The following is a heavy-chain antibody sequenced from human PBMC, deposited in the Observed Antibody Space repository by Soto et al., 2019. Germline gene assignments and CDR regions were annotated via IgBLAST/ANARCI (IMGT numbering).Heavy chain of an antibody. D-gene: IGHD2-21*01. J-gene: IGHJ5*02. V-gene: IGHV4-59*08. CDR1: GGAFSPNY. CDR2: SYYFFTT. Sequence: LSETLSLTCTVSGGAFSPNYWIWIRQPPVNGLGLVGYSYYFFTTSYNPSLKSRVTRSLEASKIQFSLRLTCVTAADSAVYYWARLGAYYQSLDPWRPGTLVT. CDR3: ARLGAYYQSLDP.